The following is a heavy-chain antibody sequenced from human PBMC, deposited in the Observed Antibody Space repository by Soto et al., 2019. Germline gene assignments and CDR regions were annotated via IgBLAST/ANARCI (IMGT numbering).Heavy chain of an antibody. CDR1: GYTFTGNY. Sequence: GASVKFSCKASGYTFTGNYMHWVRQAPGQGLEWMGWINPNSGGTNYAQKFQGRVTMTRDTSISTAYMELSRLRSDDTAVYYCAREDIVVAPVVIAVRAFDVWGQGTMVTVSS. V-gene: IGHV1-2*02. CDR2: INPNSGGT. J-gene: IGHJ3*01. CDR3: AREDIVVAPVVIAVRAFDV. D-gene: IGHD2-2*02.